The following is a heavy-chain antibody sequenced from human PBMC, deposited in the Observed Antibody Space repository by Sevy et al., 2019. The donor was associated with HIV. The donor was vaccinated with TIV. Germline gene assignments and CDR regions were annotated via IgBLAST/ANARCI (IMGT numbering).Heavy chain of an antibody. D-gene: IGHD3-22*01. CDR1: GDSVSSNSAA. J-gene: IGHJ5*02. V-gene: IGHV6-1*01. Sequence: SQTLSLTCAISGDSVSSNSAAWNWIRHSPSRGLEWLGRTYYRSKWYNDYAESVKSRITINPDTSKNQCSLQLNSVTPEDTAVYYCARRLEVVGFNWFDPWGQGTLVTVSS. CDR3: ARRLEVVGFNWFDP. CDR2: TYYRSKWYN.